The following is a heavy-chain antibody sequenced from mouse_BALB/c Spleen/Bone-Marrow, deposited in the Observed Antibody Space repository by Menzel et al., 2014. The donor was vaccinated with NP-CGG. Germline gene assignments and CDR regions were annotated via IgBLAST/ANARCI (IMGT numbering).Heavy chain of an antibody. CDR1: GYTFTSYI. D-gene: IGHD2-3*01. CDR2: INPYNDGT. V-gene: IGHV1-14*01. CDR3: ARRWLPYAMDY. Sequence: EVKLQESGPELVKPGASVKMSCKASGYTFTSYIMHWVKQKPGQGLEWIGYINPYNDGTKYNEKFKGKATLTSDKSSSTAYMELSSLTSKDSAVYYCARRWLPYAMDYWGQGTSVTVSS. J-gene: IGHJ4*01.